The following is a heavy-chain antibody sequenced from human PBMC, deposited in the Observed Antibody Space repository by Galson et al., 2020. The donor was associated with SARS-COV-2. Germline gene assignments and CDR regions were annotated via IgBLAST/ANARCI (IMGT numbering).Heavy chain of an antibody. CDR3: ASINPAGYYFDY. D-gene: IGHD2-15*01. CDR2: IHYSRSP. J-gene: IGHJ4*02. V-gene: IGHV4-31*01. Sequence: TLPLTCTVSGGSISSGGYSWSWIRQHPGTGLAWLAYIHYSRSPYHHPSLKSLVTISVDTSKNQFSLKLSSVTAADTAVYYCASINPAGYYFDYWGQGTLVTVSS. CDR1: GGSISSGGYS.